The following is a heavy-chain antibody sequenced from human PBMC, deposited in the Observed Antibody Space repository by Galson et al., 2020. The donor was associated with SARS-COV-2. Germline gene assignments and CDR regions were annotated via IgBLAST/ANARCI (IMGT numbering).Heavy chain of an antibody. D-gene: IGHD6-19*01. J-gene: IGHJ6*02. CDR2: ISYDGSNK. Sequence: GGPLRLSCAASGFTFSSYGMHWVRQAPGKGLEWVAVISYDGSNKYYADSVKGRFTISRDNSKNTLYLQMNSLRAEDTAVYYCAKDNLLGNSSGWYYYYYGMDVWGQGTTVTVSS. CDR1: GFTFSSYG. CDR3: AKDNLLGNSSGWYYYYYGMDV. V-gene: IGHV3-30*18.